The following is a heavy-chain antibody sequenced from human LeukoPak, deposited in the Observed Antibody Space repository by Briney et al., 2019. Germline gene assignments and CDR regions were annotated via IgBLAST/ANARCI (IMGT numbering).Heavy chain of an antibody. V-gene: IGHV4-4*09. CDR1: GGSISSYY. CDR2: IYTSGST. Sequence: KPSETLSLTCTVSGGSISSYYWSWIRQPPGKGLEWIGYIYTSGSTNYNPSLKSRVTISVDTSKNQFSLKLSSVTAADTAVYYCARGWATTLGLHYDFWSGSKTFWFDPWGQGTLVTVSS. D-gene: IGHD3-3*01. CDR3: ARGWATTLGLHYDFWSGSKTFWFDP. J-gene: IGHJ5*02.